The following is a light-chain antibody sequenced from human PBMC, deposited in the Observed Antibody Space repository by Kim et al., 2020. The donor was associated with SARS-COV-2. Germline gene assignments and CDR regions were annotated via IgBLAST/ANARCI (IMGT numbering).Light chain of an antibody. CDR3: QQYGNSPRT. CDR1: QRVSSNY. J-gene: IGKJ2*01. V-gene: IGKV3-20*01. CDR2: GAS. Sequence: LSPGQSATLSCRASQRVSSNYLAWYQQKPGQAPRLLIYGASSRATGIPDRFSGSGSGTDFTLTISRLEPDDFAVYYCQQYGNSPRTFGQGTKLEI.